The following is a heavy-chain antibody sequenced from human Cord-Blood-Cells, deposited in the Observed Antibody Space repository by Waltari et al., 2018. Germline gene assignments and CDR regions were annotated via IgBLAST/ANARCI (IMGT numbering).Heavy chain of an antibody. CDR1: GGSISSGGYY. V-gene: IGHV4-31*03. J-gene: IGHJ4*02. CDR2: IYYSGST. CDR3: AGYCSSTSCLNFDY. Sequence: QVQLQESGPGLVKPSQTLSLTCTVSGGSISSGGYYWSWIRQHPGKGLEWIGYIYYSGSTYYNPSLKSRVTISVDTSKNQFSLKLSSVTATDTAVYYCAGYCSSTSCLNFDYWGQGTLVTVSS. D-gene: IGHD2-2*03.